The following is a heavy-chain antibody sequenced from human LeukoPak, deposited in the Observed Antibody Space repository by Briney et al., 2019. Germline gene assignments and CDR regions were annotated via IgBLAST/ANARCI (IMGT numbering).Heavy chain of an antibody. Sequence: ASVKVSFKASGYTFTSYYMHWVRQAPGQGLEWMGIINPSGGSTSYAQKFQGRVTMTRDTSTSTVYMELSSLRSEDTAVYYCAMEDSSGYYYDYWGQGTLVTVSS. V-gene: IGHV1-46*01. D-gene: IGHD3-22*01. CDR1: GYTFTSYY. J-gene: IGHJ4*02. CDR3: AMEDSSGYYYDY. CDR2: INPSGGST.